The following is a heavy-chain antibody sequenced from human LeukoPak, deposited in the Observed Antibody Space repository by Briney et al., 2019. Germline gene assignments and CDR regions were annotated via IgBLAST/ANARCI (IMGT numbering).Heavy chain of an antibody. V-gene: IGHV3-23*01. J-gene: IGHJ4*02. CDR2: ISGSGGST. D-gene: IGHD2-2*02. CDR1: GFTFSSYA. CDR3: AKAPADYCSSTSCYTVLYFDY. Sequence: GGSLRLSCAASGFTFSSYAMSWVCQASGKGLEWVSAISGSGGSTYYADSVKGRFTISRDNSKNTLYLQMNSLRAEDTAVYYCAKAPADYCSSTSCYTVLYFDYWGQGTLVTVSS.